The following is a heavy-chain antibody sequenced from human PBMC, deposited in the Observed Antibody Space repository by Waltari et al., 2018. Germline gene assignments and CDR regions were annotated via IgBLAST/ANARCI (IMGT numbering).Heavy chain of an antibody. Sequence: EVQLVESGGGLVQPGGSLRLSCAASGFTFSSYWMSWVRQAPGKGLDGVANIKQDGSEKYYVDSVKGRFTISRDNAKNSLYRQMNRLRAEDTAVYYCARDRFDGSGFSDYWGQGTLVTVSS. V-gene: IGHV3-7*01. J-gene: IGHJ4*02. CDR1: GFTFSSYW. CDR2: IKQDGSEK. CDR3: ARDRFDGSGFSDY. D-gene: IGHD3-10*01.